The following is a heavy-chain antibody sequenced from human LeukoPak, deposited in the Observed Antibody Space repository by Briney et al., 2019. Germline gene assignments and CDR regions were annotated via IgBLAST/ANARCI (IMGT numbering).Heavy chain of an antibody. V-gene: IGHV4-61*01. D-gene: IGHD3-10*01. J-gene: IGHJ4*02. Sequence: SETLSLTCTVSGGSVSSGSYYWSWIRQPPGKGLEWIGYIYYSGSTNYNPSLKSRVTISVDTSKNQFSLKLSSVTAANTAVYYCARDSTMVRGLEYYFDYWGQGTLVTVSS. CDR1: GGSVSSGSYY. CDR2: IYYSGST. CDR3: ARDSTMVRGLEYYFDY.